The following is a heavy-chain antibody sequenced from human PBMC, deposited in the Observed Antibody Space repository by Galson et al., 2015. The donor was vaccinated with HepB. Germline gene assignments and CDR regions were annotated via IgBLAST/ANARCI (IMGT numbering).Heavy chain of an antibody. D-gene: IGHD1-26*01. CDR1: GASINGYY. V-gene: IGHV4-59*01. J-gene: IGHJ4*02. CDR2: IYYTGNT. CDR3: ARDGAQPS. Sequence: SETLSLTCTVSGASINGYYWSWIRQPPGKGLEWIGYIYYTGNTNYNPSLKSRVTISRDTAKNQLSLKLTSVTAADTAVYFCARDGAQPSWGQGTLVTVSS.